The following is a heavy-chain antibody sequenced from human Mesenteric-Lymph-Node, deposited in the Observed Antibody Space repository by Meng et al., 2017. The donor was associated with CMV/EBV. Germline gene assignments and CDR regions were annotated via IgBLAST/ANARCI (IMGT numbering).Heavy chain of an antibody. CDR1: GSTFSSYA. Sequence: SGSTFSSYALNWVRRRPGKGLEWVSGISGSGDGTHYADSVRGRFTISRDNSKNTLHLQMSGLRAEDTALYFCAKSTNINWGEIEFDSWGQGTLVTVSS. D-gene: IGHD7-27*01. CDR3: AKSTNINWGEIEFDS. V-gene: IGHV3-23*01. J-gene: IGHJ4*02. CDR2: ISGSGDGT.